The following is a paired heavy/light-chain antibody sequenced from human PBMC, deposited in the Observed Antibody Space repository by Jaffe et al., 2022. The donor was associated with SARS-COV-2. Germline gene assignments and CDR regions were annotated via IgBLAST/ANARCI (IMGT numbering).Light chain of an antibody. Sequence: EIVMTQSPATLSVSPGERATLSCRASQSVSTNLAWYQQKPGQAPRLLIYDASTRATGVPTRFSGSDSGTEFTLTISSLQSEDFAVYYCQHYNTWPYTFGQGTKLEIK. CDR1: QSVSTN. J-gene: IGKJ2*01. V-gene: IGKV3-15*01. CDR2: DAS. CDR3: QHYNTWPYT.
Heavy chain of an antibody. J-gene: IGHJ5*02. D-gene: IGHD3-22*01. CDR3: ARDRPNHYDSGGYYIGWFDP. CDR1: GGTFDSHT. V-gene: IGHV1-69*08. Sequence: QVQLVQSGAEVKKPGSSLKVSCKASGGTFDSHTISWVRQAPGQGLEWMGRIIPILAMANYAQKFQGRVTITADRSTSTAYMELSSLTSEDTAVYYCARDRPNHYDSGGYYIGWFDPWGQGTLVTVSS. CDR2: IIPILAMA.